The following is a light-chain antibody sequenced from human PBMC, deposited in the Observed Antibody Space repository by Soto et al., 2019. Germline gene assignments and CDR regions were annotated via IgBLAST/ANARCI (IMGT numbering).Light chain of an antibody. CDR2: DAS. CDR1: QSISSW. Sequence: DIQMTQSPSTLSASVGDRVTITCRASQSISSWLAWYQQKPGKAPKLLIYDASSLESGVPSRFSGSGSGTEFTLTICSLLPDDFATYYCQQYNSYPVMFGQGTKVDIK. V-gene: IGKV1-5*01. CDR3: QQYNSYPVM. J-gene: IGKJ1*01.